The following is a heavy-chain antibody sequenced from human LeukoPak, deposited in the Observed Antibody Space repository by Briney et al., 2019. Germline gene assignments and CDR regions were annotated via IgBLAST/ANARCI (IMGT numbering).Heavy chain of an antibody. Sequence: ASVKVSCKASGYTFTSYAMHWVRQAPGQRLEWMGWINAGNGNTKYSQKFQGRVTITRDTSASTAYMELSSLRSEDTAVYYCARIGLRGSYYDYLDYWGQGTLVTVSS. CDR1: GYTFTSYA. D-gene: IGHD1-26*01. CDR2: INAGNGNT. J-gene: IGHJ4*02. V-gene: IGHV1-3*01. CDR3: ARIGLRGSYYDYLDY.